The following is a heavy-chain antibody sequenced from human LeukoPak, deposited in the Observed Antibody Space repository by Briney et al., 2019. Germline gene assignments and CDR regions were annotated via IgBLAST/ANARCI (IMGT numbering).Heavy chain of an antibody. J-gene: IGHJ4*02. CDR2: IYYSGSN. Sequence: SETLSLTCTVSGGSISSSSYYWGWIRQPPGKGLEGIGRIYYSGSNYYNPSLKRRVTISVDPSKNQFSLKLSSVTAADTAVYYCASYCTNGVCYRGPHFDYWGEGTLVTVSS. V-gene: IGHV4-39*01. CDR1: GGSISSSSYY. CDR3: ASYCTNGVCYRGPHFDY. D-gene: IGHD2-8*01.